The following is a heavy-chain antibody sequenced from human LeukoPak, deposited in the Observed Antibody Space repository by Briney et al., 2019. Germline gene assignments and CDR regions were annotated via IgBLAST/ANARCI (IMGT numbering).Heavy chain of an antibody. CDR2: IRYDGSNK. Sequence: GGSLRLSCAASGFTFSSYGMHWVRQAPGKGLEWVAFIRYDGSNKYYADSVKGRFTISRANSKNTLYLQMNSLRAEDTAVYYCAKDPDSSGWYGFDYWGQGTLVTVSS. J-gene: IGHJ4*02. V-gene: IGHV3-30*02. D-gene: IGHD6-19*01. CDR3: AKDPDSSGWYGFDY. CDR1: GFTFSSYG.